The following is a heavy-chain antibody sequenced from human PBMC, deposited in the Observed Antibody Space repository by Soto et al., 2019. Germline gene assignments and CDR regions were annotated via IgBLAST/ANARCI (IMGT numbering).Heavy chain of an antibody. D-gene: IGHD3-22*01. V-gene: IGHV3-23*01. Sequence: GGSLRLSCAASGFTFSSYAMSWVRQAPGKGLEWVSAISGSGGSTYYADSVKGRFTISRDNSKNTLYLQMNSLRAEDTAVYYCAKDHGQARAPRYYYDSSGYYEGTPGYFDYWGQGTLVTVSS. CDR2: ISGSGGST. CDR1: GFTFSSYA. J-gene: IGHJ4*02. CDR3: AKDHGQARAPRYYYDSSGYYEGTPGYFDY.